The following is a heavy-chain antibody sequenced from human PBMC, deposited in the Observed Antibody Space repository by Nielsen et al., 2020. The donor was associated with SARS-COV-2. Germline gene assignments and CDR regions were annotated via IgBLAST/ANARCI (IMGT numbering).Heavy chain of an antibody. CDR2: ISPTKGNT. Sequence: ASVNVSCKASGYTFTNNDITWVRQAPGQGLEWMGRISPTKGNTKYAQKFQGRVTMTTDTSTRTAYMELRSLRSDDTAVYYCARPITNNYYYYYMDVWGQGTTVTVSS. J-gene: IGHJ6*03. V-gene: IGHV1-18*04. CDR3: ARPITNNYYYYYMDV. D-gene: IGHD1-1*01. CDR1: GYTFTNND.